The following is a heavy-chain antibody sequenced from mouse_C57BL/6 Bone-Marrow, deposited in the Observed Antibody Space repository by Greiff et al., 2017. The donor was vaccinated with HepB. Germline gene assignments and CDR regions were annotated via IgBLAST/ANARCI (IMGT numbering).Heavy chain of an antibody. CDR2: IYPRSGNT. J-gene: IGHJ2*01. D-gene: IGHD1-1*01. CDR3: AREIPYYYGSSYENY. V-gene: IGHV1-81*01. Sequence: VQGVESGAELARPGASVKLSCKASGYTFTSYGISWVKQRTGQGLEWIGEIYPRSGNTYYNEKFKGKATLTADKSSSTAYMELRSLTSEDSAVYFCAREIPYYYGSSYENYWGQGTTLTVSS. CDR1: GYTFTSYG.